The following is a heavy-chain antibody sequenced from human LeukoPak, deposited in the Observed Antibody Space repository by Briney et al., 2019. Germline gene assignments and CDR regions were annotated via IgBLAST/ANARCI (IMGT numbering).Heavy chain of an antibody. J-gene: IGHJ4*02. CDR3: ARGSSYYDFWSGFDY. CDR1: GGTFSSYA. Sequence: SVKVSCKASGGTFSSYAISWVRQAPGQGLEWMGGIIAIFGTANYAQKFQGRVTITTDESTSTAYMELSSLRSEDTAVYYCARGSSYYDFWSGFDYWGQGTLVTVSS. CDR2: IIAIFGTA. V-gene: IGHV1-69*05. D-gene: IGHD3-3*01.